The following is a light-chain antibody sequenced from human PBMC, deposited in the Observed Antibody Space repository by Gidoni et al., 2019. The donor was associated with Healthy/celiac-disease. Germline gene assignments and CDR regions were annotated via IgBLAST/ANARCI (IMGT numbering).Light chain of an antibody. CDR2: DTS. V-gene: IGLV7-46*01. Sequence: QAVVTQEPSLTVSPGGTVTLTCGSSTGAVTSGHYPYWFQQKPGPAPRTLIYDTSNKHSWTPARFSGSLLGGKAALTLSGAQPEDEAEYYCLLSYSGAWVFGGGTKLTGL. J-gene: IGLJ3*02. CDR3: LLSYSGAWV. CDR1: TGAVTSGHY.